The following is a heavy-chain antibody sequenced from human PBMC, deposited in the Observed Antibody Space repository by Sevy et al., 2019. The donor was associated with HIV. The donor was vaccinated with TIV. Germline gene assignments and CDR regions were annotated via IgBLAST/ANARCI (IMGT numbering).Heavy chain of an antibody. CDR2: IGTAGDT. Sequence: GGSLRLSCAASGFTFSSYDMHWVRQATGKGLEWVSAIGTAGDTYYPGSVKGRFTISRENAKNSLYLQMNSLRAGDTAVYYWARGWPAKSLIRALGGWHFDYWGQGTLVTVSS. CDR3: ARGWPAKSLIRALGGWHFDY. J-gene: IGHJ4*02. CDR1: GFTFSSYD. D-gene: IGHD3-16*01. V-gene: IGHV3-13*01.